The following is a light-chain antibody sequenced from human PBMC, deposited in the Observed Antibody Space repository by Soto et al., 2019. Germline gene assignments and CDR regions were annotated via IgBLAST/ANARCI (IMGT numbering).Light chain of an antibody. CDR2: GNS. CDR3: QSYDSSLSGYV. V-gene: IGLV1-40*01. Sequence: QSVLTQPPSLSGAPGQRVTISCTGSSSNIGAGYDVHWYQQLPGTAPKLLIYGNSNRPSGVPDRFSASKSGTSASLAITGLQAEDEADYHCQSYDSSLSGYVFGTGTKLTVL. J-gene: IGLJ1*01. CDR1: SSNIGAGYD.